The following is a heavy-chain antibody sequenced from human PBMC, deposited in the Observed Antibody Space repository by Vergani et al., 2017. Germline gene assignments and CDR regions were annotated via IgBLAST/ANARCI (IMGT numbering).Heavy chain of an antibody. CDR1: GGSISSSSYY. V-gene: IGHV4-39*07. CDR2: INHSGST. CDR3: ARTRVDKGFFDY. J-gene: IGHJ4*02. D-gene: IGHD5-12*01. Sequence: QLQLQESGPGLVKPSETLSLTCTVSGGSISSSSYYWSWIRQPPGKGLEWIGEINHSGSTNYNPSLKSRVTISVDTSKNQFSLKLSSVTAADTAVYYCARTRVDKGFFDYWGQGTLVTVSS.